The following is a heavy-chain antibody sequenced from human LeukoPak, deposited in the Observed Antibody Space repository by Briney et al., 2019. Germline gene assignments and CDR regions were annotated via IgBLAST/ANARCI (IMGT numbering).Heavy chain of an antibody. D-gene: IGHD6-19*01. V-gene: IGHV3-7*01. Sequence: PGGSLRLSCAASGFTFSSYWMSWVRQAPGKGLEWVANIKQDGSEKYYVDSVKGRFSISRDNTKNSLHLQMNSLRAEDTAVYYCASEAGWYHDWFDLWGQGTLVTVSS. CDR1: GFTFSSYW. CDR2: IKQDGSEK. CDR3: ASEAGWYHDWFDL. J-gene: IGHJ5*02.